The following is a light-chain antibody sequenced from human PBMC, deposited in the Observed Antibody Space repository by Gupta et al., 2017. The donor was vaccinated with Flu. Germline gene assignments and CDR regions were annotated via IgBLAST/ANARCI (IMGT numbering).Light chain of an antibody. CDR2: EVS. CDR3: SSYAGSNSWV. J-gene: IGLJ3*02. Sequence: QSALTQPPSASGSPGQAVTISCTGTSSDIGTYDYVSWYQQHPGKAPKLMIYEVSKRPSGVPDRFSGSKSGNTASLTVSGLQAEDEADYYCSSYAGSNSWVFGGRTKLTVL. CDR1: SSDIGTYDY. V-gene: IGLV2-8*01.